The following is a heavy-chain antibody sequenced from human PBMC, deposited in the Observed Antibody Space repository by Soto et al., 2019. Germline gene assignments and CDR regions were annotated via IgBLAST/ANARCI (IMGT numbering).Heavy chain of an antibody. CDR3: VRERTGDLGAIDH. CDR1: GFTLTSNY. D-gene: IGHD1-1*01. J-gene: IGHJ4*02. V-gene: IGHV3-53*01. CDR2: IYIDGTT. Sequence: GGSLRLSCAASGFTLTSNYMSWVRQAPGKGLEWVSVIYIDGTTYHADSVEGRFTISRDSSKNTLYLQMHSLRGEDTAVYYCVRERTGDLGAIDHWRQGTLVPVSS.